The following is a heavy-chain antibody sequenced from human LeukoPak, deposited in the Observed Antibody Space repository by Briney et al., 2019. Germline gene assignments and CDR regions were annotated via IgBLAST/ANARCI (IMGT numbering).Heavy chain of an antibody. CDR2: VYHTGST. D-gene: IGHD5-12*01. V-gene: IGHV4-4*02. CDR3: ARLGAVDIVTTGWFYP. Sequence: SETLSLTCAVSGASISSSNWWYWVRQSPGKGLEWIGEVYHTGSTNYNPSLRSRVTMSIDTSKNQFSLKLSSVTAADTAIYYCARLGAVDIVTTGWFYPWGQGTLVTVSS. J-gene: IGHJ5*02. CDR1: GASISSSNW.